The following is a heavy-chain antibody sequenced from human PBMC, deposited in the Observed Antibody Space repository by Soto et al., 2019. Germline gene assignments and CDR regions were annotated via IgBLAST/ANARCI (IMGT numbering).Heavy chain of an antibody. CDR2: ISGSGGST. J-gene: IGHJ4*02. CDR3: AKSHEFGVVILYYFDY. V-gene: IGHV3-23*01. D-gene: IGHD3-3*01. CDR1: GFTFSTYS. Sequence: PGGSLRLSREASGFTFSTYSMSWVRQAPGKGLEWVSAISGSGGSTYYADSVKGRFTISRDNSKNTLYLQMNSLRAEDTAVYYCAKSHEFGVVILYYFDYWGQGTLVTVSS.